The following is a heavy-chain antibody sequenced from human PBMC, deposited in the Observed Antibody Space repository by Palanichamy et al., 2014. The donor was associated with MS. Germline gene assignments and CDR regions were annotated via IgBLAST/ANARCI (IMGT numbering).Heavy chain of an antibody. CDR3: ARAGDSNTYYNYFGY. CDR2: VRDDGTKE. CDR1: DSPSGPMA. D-gene: IGHD3-22*01. J-gene: IGHJ4*02. Sequence: QVQLVEVWGRAWSSLGGPRDSPVQRLDSPSGPMACTGSARLQGQGLEWVAGVRDDGTKEYYGDSVRGRFTISRDNSRNTLFLQMNSLRVEDTAVYYCARAGDSNTYYNYFGYWGQGTLVTVSS. V-gene: IGHV3-33*01.